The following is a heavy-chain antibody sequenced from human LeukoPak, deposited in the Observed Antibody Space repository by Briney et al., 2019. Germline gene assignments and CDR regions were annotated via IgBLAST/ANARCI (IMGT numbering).Heavy chain of an antibody. CDR2: VSTSNPHT. CDR1: GYTFTNYG. J-gene: IGHJ5*02. Sequence: ASVKVSCKTSGYTFTNYGISWVRQAPGQGLEWMGWVSTSNPHTNYAPKFRGRIIMTIETSTTTAYLEMRSLTPDDTAGYYCARDRFLWGLGNWFDLWGQGTLVSVTS. D-gene: IGHD3-3*01. V-gene: IGHV1-18*01. CDR3: ARDRFLWGLGNWFDL.